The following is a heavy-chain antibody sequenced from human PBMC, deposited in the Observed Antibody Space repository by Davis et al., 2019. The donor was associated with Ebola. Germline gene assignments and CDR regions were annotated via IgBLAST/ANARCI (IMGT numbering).Heavy chain of an antibody. V-gene: IGHV3-21*01. CDR3: ARVPYIDFWSGKYTYYFDY. CDR2: ISSSSSYI. Sequence: GGSLRLSCVVSGFTFSSYSMNWVRQAAGKGLEWVSSISSSSSYIYYADSVKGRSTVSRDNAKNSLYLQMNSLRAEDTAVYYCARVPYIDFWSGKYTYYFDYWGEGTLVTVSS. J-gene: IGHJ4*02. CDR1: GFTFSSYS. D-gene: IGHD3-3*01.